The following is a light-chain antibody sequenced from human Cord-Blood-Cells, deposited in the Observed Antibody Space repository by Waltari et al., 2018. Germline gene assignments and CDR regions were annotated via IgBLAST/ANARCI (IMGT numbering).Light chain of an antibody. J-gene: IGKJ1*01. CDR1: QSVSSSY. Sequence: EIVLTQSPGTLSLSPGERATLSCRASQSVSSSYLAGYQQKPGQAPRPLIYGASSRATGIPDRFSGSGSGTDFTLTISRLEPEDFAVYYCQQYGSSRTFGQGTKVEIK. V-gene: IGKV3-20*01. CDR2: GAS. CDR3: QQYGSSRT.